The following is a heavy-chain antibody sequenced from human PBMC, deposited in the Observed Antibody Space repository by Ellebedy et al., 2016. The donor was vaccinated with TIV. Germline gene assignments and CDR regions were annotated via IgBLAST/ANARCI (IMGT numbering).Heavy chain of an antibody. J-gene: IGHJ6*02. V-gene: IGHV1-46*01. CDR1: GYTFTSHY. Sequence: ASVKVSCXASGYTFTSHYMHWVRQAPGQGLEWMGIINPSGGSTSYAQKFQGRVTMTRDTSTSTVYMELSSLKSADTAVYYCARTIVVPAASYYYHGMDVWGQGTTVTVSS. CDR3: ARTIVVPAASYYYHGMDV. CDR2: INPSGGST. D-gene: IGHD2-2*01.